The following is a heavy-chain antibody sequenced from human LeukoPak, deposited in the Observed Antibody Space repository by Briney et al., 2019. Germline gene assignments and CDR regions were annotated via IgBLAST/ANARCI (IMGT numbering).Heavy chain of an antibody. J-gene: IGHJ4*02. CDR3: ARDGQLDY. CDR1: GFTFDDYA. Sequence: PGGSLRLSCAASGFTFDDYAMHWVRHAPGKGLEWVSGISWNSGSIGYADSVKGRFTISRDNAKNSLYLQMNSLRAEDTAVYYCARDGQLDYWGQGTLVTVSS. CDR2: ISWNSGSI. V-gene: IGHV3-9*01.